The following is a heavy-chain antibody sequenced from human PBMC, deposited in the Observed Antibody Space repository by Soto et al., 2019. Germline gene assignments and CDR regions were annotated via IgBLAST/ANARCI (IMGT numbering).Heavy chain of an antibody. V-gene: IGHV1-69*13. J-gene: IGHJ6*02. Sequence: GASVKVSCKASGGTFSSYAISWVRQAPGQGLEWMGGIIPIFGTANYAPKFQGRVTITADESTSTAYMELSSLRSEDTAVYYCARGGWLQFYYYYGMDVWGQGTTVTVSS. CDR2: IIPIFGTA. CDR3: ARGGWLQFYYYYGMDV. D-gene: IGHD5-12*01. CDR1: GGTFSSYA.